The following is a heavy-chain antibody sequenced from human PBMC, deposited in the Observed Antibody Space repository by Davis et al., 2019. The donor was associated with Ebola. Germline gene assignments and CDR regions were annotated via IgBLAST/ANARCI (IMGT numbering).Heavy chain of an antibody. J-gene: IGHJ6*03. Sequence: PSETLSLTCAVSGGSVTSGGYFWAWIRQPPGKGLEWIGYIYYRGRTNYNPSLKSRVTISVDTSKNQFSLKLSSVTAADTAVYYCARALRGAYYYYYYMDVWGKGTTVTVSS. CDR3: ARALRGAYYYYYYMDV. CDR2: IYYRGRT. CDR1: GGSVTSGGYF. D-gene: IGHD3-10*01. V-gene: IGHV4-61*08.